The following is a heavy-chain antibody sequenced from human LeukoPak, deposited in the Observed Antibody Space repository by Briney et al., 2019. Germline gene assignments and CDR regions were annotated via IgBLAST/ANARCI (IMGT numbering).Heavy chain of an antibody. D-gene: IGHD1-1*01. CDR3: ATWRTAKTGFDY. CDR1: GGSLSNNNYY. CDR2: INYSGSP. V-gene: IGHV4-39*01. Sequence: PSETLSLTCTVSGGSLSNNNYYWAWIRQPPGKGLECIGSINYSGSPYYNPSLKSRVTISVDTSKNQFSLRLSSVTAADTAVYYCATWRTAKTGFDYWGQGTLVTVSS. J-gene: IGHJ4*02.